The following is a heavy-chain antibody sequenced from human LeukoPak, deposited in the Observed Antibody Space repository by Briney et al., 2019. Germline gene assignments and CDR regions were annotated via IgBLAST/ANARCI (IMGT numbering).Heavy chain of an antibody. CDR3: AGGLLFEYYYYYYMDV. CDR1: GGSISSHY. CDR2: IYYSGST. J-gene: IGHJ6*03. Sequence: SETLSLTCTVSGGSISSHYWSWIRQPPGKGLEWIGYIYYSGSTNYNPSLKSRVTISVDTSKNQFSLKLSSVTAADTAVYYCAGGLLFEYYYYYYMDVWGKGTTVTVSS. V-gene: IGHV4-59*11. D-gene: IGHD2-21*02.